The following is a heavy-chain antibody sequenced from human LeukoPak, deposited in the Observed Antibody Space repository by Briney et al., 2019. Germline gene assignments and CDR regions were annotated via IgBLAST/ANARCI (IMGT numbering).Heavy chain of an antibody. CDR2: IIPILGIA. CDR3: ARRVVAAATFYYYYGMDV. D-gene: IGHD2-15*01. J-gene: IGHJ6*02. CDR1: GGTFSSYA. Sequence: GASVKVSCKASGGTFSSYAIRWVRQAPGQGLEWLGRIIPILGIANYAQKFQGRVTITADKSTSTAYMELSSLRSEDTAVYYCARRVVAAATFYYYYGMDVWGQGTTVTVSS. V-gene: IGHV1-69*04.